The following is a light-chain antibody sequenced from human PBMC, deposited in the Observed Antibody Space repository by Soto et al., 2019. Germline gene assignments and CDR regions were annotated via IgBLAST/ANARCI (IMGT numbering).Light chain of an antibody. J-gene: IGKJ1*01. CDR1: QSISSY. CDR2: AAS. CDR3: QQYSKWPRT. Sequence: DIQMTQSPSSLSASVGDRVTITCRASQSISSYLNWYQQKPGKAPKLLIYAASSLQSGVPSRFSGSGSGTEFTLTISSLQSEDFAVYYCQQYSKWPRTFGQGTKVDIK. V-gene: IGKV1-39*01.